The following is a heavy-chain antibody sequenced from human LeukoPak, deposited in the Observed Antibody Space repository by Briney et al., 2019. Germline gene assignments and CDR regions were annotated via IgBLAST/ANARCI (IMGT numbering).Heavy chain of an antibody. CDR3: ARDPDRSGWSTFEY. V-gene: IGHV3-23*01. CDR2: ISGSGGST. Sequence: GGSLRLSCAASGFTFSSYSMNWVRQAPGKGLEWVSAISGSGGSTYYADSVKGRFTISRDNSKNTLYLQMNSLRAEDTAVYYCARDPDRSGWSTFEYWGQGTLVTVSS. D-gene: IGHD6-19*01. J-gene: IGHJ4*02. CDR1: GFTFSSYS.